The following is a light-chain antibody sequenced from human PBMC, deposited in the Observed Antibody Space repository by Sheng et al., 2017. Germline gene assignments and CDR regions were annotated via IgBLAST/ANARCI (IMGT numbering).Light chain of an antibody. CDR1: QDISTW. Sequence: DIQMTQSPSSVSASVGGRVTITCRASQDISTWLAWYQVKPGRAPKLLISGASKLQSGVPSRFSGSGSGTDFSLIISSLQPEDFATYYCQQANIFPRAFGGGTKVEIK. J-gene: IGKJ4*01. CDR2: GAS. CDR3: QQANIFPRA. V-gene: IGKV1-12*01.